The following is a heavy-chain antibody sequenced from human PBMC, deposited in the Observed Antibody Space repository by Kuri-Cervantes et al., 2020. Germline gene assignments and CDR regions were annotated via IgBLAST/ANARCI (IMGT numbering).Heavy chain of an antibody. CDR3: AKSIRGVRGVIIGWFDP. J-gene: IGHJ5*02. D-gene: IGHD3-10*01. V-gene: IGHV3-23*01. CDR2: ISGSGGST. Sequence: GGSLRLSCAASGFTFSSYAMHWVRQAPGKGLEWVSAISGSGGSTYYADSVKGRFTISRDNSKNTLYLQMNSLRAEDTAVYYCAKSIRGVRGVIIGWFDPWGQGTLVTVSS. CDR1: GFTFSSYA.